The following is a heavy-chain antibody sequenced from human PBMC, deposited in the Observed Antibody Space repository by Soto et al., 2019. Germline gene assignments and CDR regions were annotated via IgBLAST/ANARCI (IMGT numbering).Heavy chain of an antibody. J-gene: IGHJ5*02. CDR2: ISGSGYAT. CDR1: GFTFSDFG. CDR3: ARVVFGSGTYYNSP. Sequence: GGSLGLSCAASGFTFSDFGMIWVRHAPGKGLEWVSVISGSGYATYYADSVDGRFTISRDNSKNTLYLQMNRLRTEDTAIYHCARVVFGSGTYYNSPWGQGTLVTVSS. V-gene: IGHV3-23*01. D-gene: IGHD3-10*01.